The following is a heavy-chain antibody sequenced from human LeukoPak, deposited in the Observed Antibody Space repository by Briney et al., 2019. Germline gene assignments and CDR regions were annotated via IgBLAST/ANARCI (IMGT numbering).Heavy chain of an antibody. J-gene: IGHJ3*02. V-gene: IGHV1-2*02. CDR1: GYTFTGYY. Sequence: ASVKVSCKASGYTFTGYYMHWVRQAPGQGLEWMGWINPNSGGTNYAQKFQGRVTMTRDTSISTAYMELSRLRSDDTAVYYCARGLRYSGSSGAFDIWGQGTMVTVSS. CDR3: ARGLRYSGSSGAFDI. CDR2: INPNSGGT. D-gene: IGHD1-26*01.